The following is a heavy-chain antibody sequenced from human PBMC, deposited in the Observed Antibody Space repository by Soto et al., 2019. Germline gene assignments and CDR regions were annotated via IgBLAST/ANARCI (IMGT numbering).Heavy chain of an antibody. V-gene: IGHV6-1*01. CDR1: GDSVSSTSAA. J-gene: IGHJ3*02. CDR3: AREDLTISDAFDI. CDR2: TYYRSKWYN. Sequence: SQTLSLTCAISGDSVSSTSAAWNWIRQSPSRGLEWLGRTYYRSKWYNDYAVSVQSRMTINPDTSNNQFSLQLNSVTPEDTAVYYCAREDLTISDAFDIWGQGTMVTVSS. D-gene: IGHD3-3*01.